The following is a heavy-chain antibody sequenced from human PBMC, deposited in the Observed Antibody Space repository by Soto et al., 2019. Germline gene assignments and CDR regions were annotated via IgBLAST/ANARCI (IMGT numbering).Heavy chain of an antibody. CDR1: GFTFSSYS. D-gene: IGHD3-16*02. Sequence: GGSLRLSCTASGFTFSSYSMNWVRRAPGKGLEWVSSISSSSSFIYSAGSVKGRFTISRDNAKNTLYLQMNSLRAEDTAVYYCARGIYLKYGLDVWGQGATVTVSS. CDR3: ARGIYLKYGLDV. J-gene: IGHJ6*02. CDR2: ISSSSSFI. V-gene: IGHV3-21*01.